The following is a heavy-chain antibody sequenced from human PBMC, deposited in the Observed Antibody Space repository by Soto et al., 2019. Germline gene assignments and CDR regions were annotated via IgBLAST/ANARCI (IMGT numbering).Heavy chain of an antibody. CDR3: ARHYSSSWGFDP. CDR2: IIPIFGTA. CDR1: GGTSSSDA. J-gene: IGHJ5*02. Sequence: SVNVSFKASGGTSSSDAISWVRQAPGQGLEWMGGIIPIFGTANYAQKFQGRVTITADKSTSTAYMELSSLRSEDTAVYYCARHYSSSWGFDPWGQGTLVTVS. V-gene: IGHV1-69*06. D-gene: IGHD6-13*01.